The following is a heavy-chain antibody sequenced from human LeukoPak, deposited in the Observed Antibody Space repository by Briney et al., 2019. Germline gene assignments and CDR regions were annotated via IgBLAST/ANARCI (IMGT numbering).Heavy chain of an antibody. CDR2: IYSGGST. D-gene: IGHD2-15*01. V-gene: IGHV3-66*02. CDR3: ARELGYCSGGSCH. CDR1: GFTVSSNY. Sequence: GGSLRLSCAASGFTVSSNYMSWVRQAPGKGLEWVSVIYSGGSTYYADFVKGRFTISRDNSKNTLYLQMNSLRAEDTAVYYCARELGYCSGGSCHWGQGTLVTVSS. J-gene: IGHJ4*02.